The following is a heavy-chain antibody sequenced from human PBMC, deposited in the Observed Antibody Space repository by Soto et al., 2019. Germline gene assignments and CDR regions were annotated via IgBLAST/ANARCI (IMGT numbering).Heavy chain of an antibody. J-gene: IGHJ6*02. CDR1: GYSLASGYY. CDR2: IYHAGSV. CDR3: ARNFDYYGMDV. V-gene: IGHV4-38-2*01. Sequence: ASENLSLTCAVSGYSLASGYYWAWIRQSPGKGLEWIGSIYHAGSVYYNPSLNGRVALSMDTSKNHFSLKLTSVNAADTAVYYCARNFDYYGMDVWGQGTTVT.